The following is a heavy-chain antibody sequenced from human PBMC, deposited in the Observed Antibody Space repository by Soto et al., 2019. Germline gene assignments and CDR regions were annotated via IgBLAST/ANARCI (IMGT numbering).Heavy chain of an antibody. J-gene: IGHJ4*02. CDR1: GYTFTSYG. D-gene: IGHD4-17*01. CDR3: ARALSGDGDYESYFDY. CDR2: ISAYNGNT. V-gene: IGHV1-18*01. Sequence: QVQLVQSGAEVKKPGASVKVSCKASGYTFTSYGISWVRQAPGQGLVWMGWISAYNGNTNYAQKLQGRVTMTTDTSTSTAYMELRSLRSDDTPVYYRARALSGDGDYESYFDYWGQGTLVTVS.